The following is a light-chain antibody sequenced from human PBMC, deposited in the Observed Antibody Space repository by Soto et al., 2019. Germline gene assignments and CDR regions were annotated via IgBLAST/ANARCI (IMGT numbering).Light chain of an antibody. CDR2: LGS. V-gene: IGKV2-28*01. Sequence: DIVMTQSPLSLPVTPGEPASISCRSSQSLLHSIGYNYLDWYLQKPGQSPQLLIYLGSNRASGVPDRFSGSGSGTDFTLKISRVEAEDVGVYYCMQALPTPLTFGPGTKVDIK. J-gene: IGKJ3*01. CDR3: MQALPTPLT. CDR1: QSLLHSIGYNY.